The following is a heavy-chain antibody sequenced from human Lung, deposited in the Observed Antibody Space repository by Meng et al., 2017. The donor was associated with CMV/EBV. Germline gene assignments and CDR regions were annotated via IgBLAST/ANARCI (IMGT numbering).Heavy chain of an antibody. CDR1: YTFTSYY. CDR2: INPSGGST. CDR3: ARVPNNYYDSRGLYFDY. V-gene: IGHV1-46*01. D-gene: IGHD3-22*01. Sequence: YTFTSYYMHWVRQAPGQGLEWMGIINPSGGSTSYAQKFQGRVTMTRDTSTSTVYMELSSLRSEDTAVYYCARVPNNYYDSRGLYFDYWGQGTLVTVSS. J-gene: IGHJ4*02.